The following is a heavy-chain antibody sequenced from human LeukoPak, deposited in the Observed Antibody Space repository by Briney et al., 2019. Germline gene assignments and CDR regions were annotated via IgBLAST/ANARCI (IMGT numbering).Heavy chain of an antibody. CDR1: GFTFSGYS. CDR3: AEDIGIAAAGYYYYYGMDV. CDR2: ISSSSSYI. V-gene: IGHV3-21*04. Sequence: GGSLRLSCAASGFTFSGYSMNWVRQAPGKGLEWVSSISSSSSYIYYADSVKGRFTISRDNAKNSLYLQMNSLRAEDTALYYCAEDIGIAAAGYYYYYGMDVWGQGTTVTVSS. D-gene: IGHD6-13*01. J-gene: IGHJ6*02.